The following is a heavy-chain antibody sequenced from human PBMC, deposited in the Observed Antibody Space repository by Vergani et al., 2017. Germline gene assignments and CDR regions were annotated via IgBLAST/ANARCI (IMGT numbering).Heavy chain of an antibody. CDR1: GFTFDEYA. J-gene: IGHJ4*02. CDR3: AKVRCRDVDGYNPLDY. CDR2: IIWYSGSI. D-gene: IGHD5-24*01. V-gene: IGHV3-9*01. Sequence: EVQLVESGGGLVQPGRSLRLSCAASGFTFDEYAMHWVRQAPGKGLEWVSGIIWYSGSIGYADAWKGRFTISSDNAKNSLYQQMNSLRAEDTALYYCAKVRCRDVDGYNPLDYWGQGTLVTVSS.